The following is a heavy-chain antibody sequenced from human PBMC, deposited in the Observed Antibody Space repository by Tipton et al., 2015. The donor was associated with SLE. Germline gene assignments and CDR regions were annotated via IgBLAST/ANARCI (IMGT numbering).Heavy chain of an antibody. J-gene: IGHJ5*02. D-gene: IGHD7-27*01. CDR1: GGSFSGYY. CDR2: INHSGST. V-gene: IGHV4-34*01. Sequence: TLSLTCAVYGGSFSGYYWSWIRQPPGKGLEWIGEINHSGSTNYNPSLKSRVTISVDTSKNQFSLKLTSVTAADTAVYYCARGQTGEFGWFGPWGQGTLVTVSS. CDR3: ARGQTGEFGWFGP.